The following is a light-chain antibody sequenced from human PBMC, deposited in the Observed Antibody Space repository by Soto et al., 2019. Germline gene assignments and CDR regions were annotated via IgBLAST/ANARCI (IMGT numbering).Light chain of an antibody. J-gene: IGKJ5*01. Sequence: DIQMTQSPSTLSASVGDRVTITCRASQSVSSWLAWFQQKPGKAPNLLIYATSSLHNGVPSRFSGSGNGTDFTLTISSLQPEDFATYYCQQANTLPTFGQGTRLEIK. CDR1: QSVSSW. V-gene: IGKV1-12*01. CDR3: QQANTLPT. CDR2: ATS.